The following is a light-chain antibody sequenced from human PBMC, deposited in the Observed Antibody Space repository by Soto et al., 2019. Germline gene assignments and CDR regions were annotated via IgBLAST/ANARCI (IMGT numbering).Light chain of an antibody. CDR2: RAD. V-gene: IGLV1-47*01. CDR1: SSNIGSNY. Sequence: QSVLTQPPSASGTPGQTVTISCSGRSSNIGSNYVYWYQQLPGTAPRLLMYRADQRPSGVPDRFSGSKSGTSASLAISGLRSEDEADYYCAAWDDTLSGLVFGGGTKLTVL. CDR3: AAWDDTLSGLV. J-gene: IGLJ2*01.